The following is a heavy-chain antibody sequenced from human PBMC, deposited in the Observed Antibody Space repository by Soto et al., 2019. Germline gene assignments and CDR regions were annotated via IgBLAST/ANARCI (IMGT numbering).Heavy chain of an antibody. D-gene: IGHD2-15*01. Sequence: GGSLRLSCSASGFTFSSYAMHWVRQAPGKGLEWVSGISWNSGSIGYADSVKGRFTISRDNAKNSLYLQMNSLRAEDTALYYCAKEPSDCSGGSCYLRAFDIWGQGTMVTVSS. V-gene: IGHV3-9*01. CDR3: AKEPSDCSGGSCYLRAFDI. CDR2: ISWNSGSI. J-gene: IGHJ3*02. CDR1: GFTFSSYA.